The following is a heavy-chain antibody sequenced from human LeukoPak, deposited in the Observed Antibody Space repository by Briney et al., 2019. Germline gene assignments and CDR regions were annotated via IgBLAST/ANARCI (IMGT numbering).Heavy chain of an antibody. CDR3: ARGPNYYDSGFMDV. CDR1: GFTFSSYW. CDR2: INSDGSST. J-gene: IGHJ6*03. Sequence: GGSLRLSCAASGFTFSSYWMHWVRQAPGKGLVWVSCINSDGSSTSYADSVKGRFTISRDNAKNTLYLQMNSLRAEDTAVYYCARGPNYYDSGFMDVWGKGTTVTVSS. D-gene: IGHD3-22*01. V-gene: IGHV3-74*01.